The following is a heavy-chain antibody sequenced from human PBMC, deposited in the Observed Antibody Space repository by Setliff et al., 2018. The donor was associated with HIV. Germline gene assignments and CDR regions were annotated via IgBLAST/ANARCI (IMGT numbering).Heavy chain of an antibody. CDR2: ITSSGSTI. CDR1: GFSFSSYE. V-gene: IGHV3-48*03. CDR3: ATGYSNGYDY. D-gene: IGHD5-18*01. Sequence: GGFLRLSCAASGFSFSSYEMNWVRQAPGKGLEWVAYITSSGSTIYYADSVQGRFTLSRDNAKNSLYLQMNSLRAEDTAVYYCATGYSNGYDYWGQGTLVTSPQ. J-gene: IGHJ4*02.